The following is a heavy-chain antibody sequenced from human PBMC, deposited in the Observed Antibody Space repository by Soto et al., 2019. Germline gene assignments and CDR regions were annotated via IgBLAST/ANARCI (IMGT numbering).Heavy chain of an antibody. Sequence: ASEKVSCKASGGTFSSYAISWVRQAPGQGLEWMGGIIPIFGTANYAQKFQGRVTITADESTSTAYMELSSLRSEDTAVYYCASYTPVSKLLWFGEHSNYYYGMDVWGQGTTVTVSS. J-gene: IGHJ6*02. V-gene: IGHV1-69*13. CDR2: IIPIFGTA. CDR3: ASYTPVSKLLWFGEHSNYYYGMDV. D-gene: IGHD3-10*01. CDR1: GGTFSSYA.